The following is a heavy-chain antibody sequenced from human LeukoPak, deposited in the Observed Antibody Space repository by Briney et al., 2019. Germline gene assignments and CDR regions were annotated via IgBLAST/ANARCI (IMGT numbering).Heavy chain of an antibody. V-gene: IGHV4-34*01. CDR2: SNHGGTT. J-gene: IGHJ4*02. D-gene: IGHD3-16*01. CDR1: GGSFSGYY. Sequence: SETLSLTCAVYGGSFSGYYWSWIRQPPGKGLEWIGESNHGGTTNYNPSLKSRVTISVDTSKNQFSLKLNSVTAADTAVYHCARAQLGGPVDYWGRGTLVTVSS. CDR3: ARAQLGGPVDY.